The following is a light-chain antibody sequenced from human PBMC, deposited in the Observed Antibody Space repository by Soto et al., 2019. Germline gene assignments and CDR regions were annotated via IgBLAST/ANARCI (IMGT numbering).Light chain of an antibody. V-gene: IGKV3-20*01. CDR3: QQYGTSPRT. CDR2: GAS. J-gene: IGKJ1*01. Sequence: VLTQSPGTLSLSPGERATLSCRASQSVSSNLAWYQQKPGQAPRLLIYGASTRATGIPARFSGSGSGTDFNLTISRLESGDFAVYYCQQYGTSPRTFGQGTKVDIK. CDR1: QSVSSN.